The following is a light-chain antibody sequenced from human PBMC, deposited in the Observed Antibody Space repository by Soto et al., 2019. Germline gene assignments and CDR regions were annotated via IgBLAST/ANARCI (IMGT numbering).Light chain of an antibody. Sequence: EVVLTQSPATLSLSPGERATLSCRASENVRTFVDWYQQKPGQAPRLLIYGASNRATGIPARFSGSGSGTDFPPTISDPGAEDFAVYYCQQQRPWAPWTFGQGNRVEIQ. CDR3: QQQRPWAPWT. CDR1: ENVRTF. J-gene: IGKJ1*01. CDR2: GAS. V-gene: IGKV3-11*01.